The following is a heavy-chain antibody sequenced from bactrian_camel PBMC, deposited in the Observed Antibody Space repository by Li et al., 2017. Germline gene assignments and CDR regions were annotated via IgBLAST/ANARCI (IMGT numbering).Heavy chain of an antibody. CDR1: GRTDRQYC. V-gene: IGHV3S1*01. CDR3: VRDGVDFRVWLLVRRLVT. D-gene: IGHD6*01. J-gene: IGHJ6*01. Sequence: VQLVESGGGSVQAGGSLKLSCAASGRTDRQYCMGWFRQAPGKEREGVAVIYTDGVTVKYVDAVKGRFNISRDNAKNTVYLQMNGLKPEDTAVYYCVRDGVDFRVWLLVRRLVTGARGPRSPSP. CDR2: IYTDGVTV.